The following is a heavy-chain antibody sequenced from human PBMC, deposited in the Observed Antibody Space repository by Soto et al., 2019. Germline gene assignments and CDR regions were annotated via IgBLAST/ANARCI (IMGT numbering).Heavy chain of an antibody. J-gene: IGHJ4*02. V-gene: IGHV3-23*01. CDR1: GFTFSSYA. CDR3: AKEADISGYHPDY. D-gene: IGHD3-22*01. CDR2: ISGSGGST. Sequence: GGSLRLSCAASGFTFSSYAMSWVRQAPGKGLEWVSVISGSGGSTHYADSVKGRPTISRDNSKNTLYLQVNSLRAEDTAVYYCAKEADISGYHPDYWGQGTQVTVSS.